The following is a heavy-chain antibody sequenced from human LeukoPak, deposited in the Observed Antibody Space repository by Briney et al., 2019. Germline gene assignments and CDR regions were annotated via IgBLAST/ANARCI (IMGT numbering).Heavy chain of an antibody. Sequence: PSETLSLTCTVSGGSISSSSYYWGWIRQPPGKGLEWIGSIYYSGSTYYNPSLKSRVTISLDTSKNQFSLKLSSVTAADTAVYYCARYCSGGSCYSLMAFDYWGQGTLVTVSS. CDR2: IYYSGST. J-gene: IGHJ4*02. V-gene: IGHV4-39*01. CDR3: ARYCSGGSCYSLMAFDY. CDR1: GGSISSSSYY. D-gene: IGHD2-15*01.